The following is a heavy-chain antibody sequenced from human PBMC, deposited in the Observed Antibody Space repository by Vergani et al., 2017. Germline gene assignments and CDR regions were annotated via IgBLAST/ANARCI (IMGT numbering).Heavy chain of an antibody. J-gene: IGHJ4*02. D-gene: IGHD3-9*01. CDR2: INPSGGHT. CDR1: GYTFSNYY. V-gene: IGHV1-46*03. Sequence: QVQVVQSGAEVKKSGASVKVSCKTSGYTFSNYYMHWVRQAPGQGLEWMGIINPSGGHTNYAQKLQGRVTMTRDTSTSTVYMELSSLRSEDTAIYYCAREDYGILTGYRCWDQGTLVTVSA. CDR3: AREDYGILTGYRC.